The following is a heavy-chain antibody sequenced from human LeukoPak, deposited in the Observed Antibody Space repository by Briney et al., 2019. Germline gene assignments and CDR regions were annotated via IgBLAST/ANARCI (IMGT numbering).Heavy chain of an antibody. J-gene: IGHJ6*03. Sequence: ASVKVSCKASGYTFTSYYMHWVRQAPGQGLEWMGIINPNGGSTSYSQKFQGRVTMTRDMSTSTVYMELSSLRSEDTAVYYCARDAPVGVKPYYYYYYMDVWGKGTTVTVSS. V-gene: IGHV1-46*01. CDR2: INPNGGST. CDR3: ARDAPVGVKPYYYYYYMDV. D-gene: IGHD1-26*01. CDR1: GYTFTSYY.